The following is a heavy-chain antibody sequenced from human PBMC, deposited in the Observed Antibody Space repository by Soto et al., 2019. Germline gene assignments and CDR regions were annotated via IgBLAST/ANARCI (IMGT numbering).Heavy chain of an antibody. V-gene: IGHV4-59*01. CDR3: ARYRPNCTNGVCYPYYFDY. CDR1: GGSISSYY. J-gene: IGHJ4*02. Sequence: SETLSLTCTVSGGSISSYYWSWIRQPPGKGLEWIGYIYYSGSTNYNPSLKSRVTISVDTSKNQFSLKLSSVTAADTAVYYCARYRPNCTNGVCYPYYFDYWGQGTLVTVSS. D-gene: IGHD2-8*01. CDR2: IYYSGST.